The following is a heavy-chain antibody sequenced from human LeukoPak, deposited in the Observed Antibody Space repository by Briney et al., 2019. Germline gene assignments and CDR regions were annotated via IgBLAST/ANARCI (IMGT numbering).Heavy chain of an antibody. D-gene: IGHD2-15*01. CDR2: SNRDGSST. J-gene: IGHJ5*02. CDR1: GFTFSSYW. V-gene: IGHV3-74*01. CDR3: AKDHSSGYCSGGSCNSPWFDP. Sequence: GGSLRLSCAASGFTFSSYWMHWVRQAPGKGLVWVSCSNRDGSSTNYADSVKGRFTISRDNSKNTLYLQMNSLRVEDTAVYNCAKDHSSGYCSGGSCNSPWFDPWGQGTLVIVSS.